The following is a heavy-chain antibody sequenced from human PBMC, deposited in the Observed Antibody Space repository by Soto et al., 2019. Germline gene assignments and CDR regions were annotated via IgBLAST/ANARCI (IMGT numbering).Heavy chain of an antibody. J-gene: IGHJ3*02. Sequence: GGSVRLSCAASGFTFSSYSMNWVRQAPGKGLEWVSSISSSSSYIYYADSVKGRFTISRDNAKNSLYLQMNSLRAEDTAVYYCARFVAVAGTIDAFDIWGQGTMVTVSS. CDR1: GFTFSSYS. CDR2: ISSSSSYI. V-gene: IGHV3-21*01. CDR3: ARFVAVAGTIDAFDI. D-gene: IGHD6-19*01.